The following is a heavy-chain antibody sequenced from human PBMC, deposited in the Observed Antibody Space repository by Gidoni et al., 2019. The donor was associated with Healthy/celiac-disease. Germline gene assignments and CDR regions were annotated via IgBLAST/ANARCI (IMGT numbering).Heavy chain of an antibody. CDR2: IIPIFGIA. CDR1: GGTFSSYA. CDR3: ASTSVLRGAVAGTPRVWFDP. Sequence: QVQLVQSGAEVKKPGSSVKVSCKASGGTFSSYAISWVRQAPGQGLEWMGGIIPIFGIANYAQKFQGRVTITADKSTSTAYMELSSLRSEDTAVYYCASTSVLRGAVAGTPRVWFDPWGQGTLVTVSS. V-gene: IGHV1-69*17. J-gene: IGHJ5*02. D-gene: IGHD6-19*01.